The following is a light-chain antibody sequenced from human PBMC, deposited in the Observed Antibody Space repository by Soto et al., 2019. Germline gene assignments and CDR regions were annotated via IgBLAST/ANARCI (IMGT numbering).Light chain of an antibody. CDR3: MSYTSDSGRI. V-gene: IGLV2-14*01. CDR1: SSDIGNYNY. J-gene: IGLJ2*01. Sequence: QSVLTQPASVVGSPGQSITISCTGTSSDIGNYNYVSWYQQHPGKAPEVIIYEVTYRASGVSNRFSASKSGNTASLTISGLRAEDEADYYCMSYTSDSGRIFGGGTQLTVL. CDR2: EVT.